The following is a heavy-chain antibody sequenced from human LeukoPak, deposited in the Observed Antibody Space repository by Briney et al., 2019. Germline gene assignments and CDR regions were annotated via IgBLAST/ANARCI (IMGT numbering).Heavy chain of an antibody. J-gene: IGHJ3*01. CDR3: ARPGYTAGYDL. D-gene: IGHD3-9*01. V-gene: IGHV3-7*01. CDR1: GFTFSIYW. CDR2: MKGDGSEI. Sequence: GGSLRLSCAASGFTFSIYWMTWVRQAPGKGLEWVANMKGDGSEIFYVDSVKGRFTISRDNAKNLLYLQMNSMRAEDTAVYYCARPGYTAGYDLWAQGTLLPLSS.